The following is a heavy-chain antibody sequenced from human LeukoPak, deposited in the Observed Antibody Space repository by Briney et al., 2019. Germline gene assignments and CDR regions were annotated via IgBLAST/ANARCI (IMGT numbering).Heavy chain of an antibody. J-gene: IGHJ4*02. V-gene: IGHV1-24*01. CDR2: FDPEDGET. D-gene: IGHD6-13*01. Sequence: ASVKVSCKVSGYTLTELSMHWVRQAPGKGLEWMGGFDPEDGETIYAQKFQGRVTMTEDTSTDTAYMELSSLRSEDTAVYYCATGKSSSWYGGFDYWGQGILVTVSS. CDR3: ATGKSSSWYGGFDY. CDR1: GYTLTELS.